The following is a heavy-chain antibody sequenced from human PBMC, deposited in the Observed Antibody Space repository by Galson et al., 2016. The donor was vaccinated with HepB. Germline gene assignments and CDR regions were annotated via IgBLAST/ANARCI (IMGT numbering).Heavy chain of an antibody. V-gene: IGHV3-33*01. CDR1: GFIFSNYG. D-gene: IGHD6-19*01. CDR2: IWFDGSIQ. CDR3: ARVNGTGWTVFDN. J-gene: IGHJ4*02. Sequence: SLRLSCAASGFIFSNYGMHWVRQAPGKGLEWVAVIWFDGSIQYYADSVKGRFTISRDNSNNMLSLQMDSLRGEDTAIYYCARVNGTGWTVFDNWGQGTLVTVSS.